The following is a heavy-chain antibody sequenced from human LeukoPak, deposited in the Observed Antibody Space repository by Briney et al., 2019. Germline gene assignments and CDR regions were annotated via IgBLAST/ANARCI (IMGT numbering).Heavy chain of an antibody. D-gene: IGHD6-13*01. V-gene: IGHV1-2*02. CDR3: ARGRNIAVGGTSLVAH. J-gene: IGHJ4*02. CDR2: INPNNGGT. CDR1: GYTFTDYY. Sequence: ASVKVSFKASGYTFTDYYMHWVRQAPGQGLEWMGWINPNNGGTSYAQKFQGRVTMTRDTSISTAYMEPSSLGSDDTAVYYCARGRNIAVGGTSLVAHWGQGTLVTVSS.